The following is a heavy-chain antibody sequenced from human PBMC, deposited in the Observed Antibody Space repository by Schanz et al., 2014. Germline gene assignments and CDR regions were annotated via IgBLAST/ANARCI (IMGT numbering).Heavy chain of an antibody. CDR3: ARSNYYDNSDYYNSFDY. J-gene: IGHJ4*02. CDR2: MNPNSGNP. V-gene: IGHV1-8*01. Sequence: QVQLIQSGAEVKKPGASVKVSCTASGYTFTSYDINWVRQAPGQGLEWLGWMNPNSGNPGFAQKFRGRVTITADKSTSTAYMDLSSLRPEDTAVYYCARSNYYDNSDYYNSFDYWGQGTLVTVSS. D-gene: IGHD3-22*01. CDR1: GYTFTSYD.